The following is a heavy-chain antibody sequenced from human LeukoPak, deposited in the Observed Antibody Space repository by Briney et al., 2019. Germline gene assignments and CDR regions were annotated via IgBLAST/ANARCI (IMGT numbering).Heavy chain of an antibody. CDR3: ARDLAATSLYYFDY. CDR2: ISCVGNTI. D-gene: IGHD6-13*01. V-gene: IGHV3-48*03. CDR1: GFTFSSYE. J-gene: IGHJ4*02. Sequence: GGSLRLSCGASGFTFSSYEMNWVPQAPGEGLEWISYISCVGNTIYYAHSVKGRFNISRHNAKHSLYLQIHSLRAEATAVYYCARDLAATSLYYFDYWGQGTLVTVSS.